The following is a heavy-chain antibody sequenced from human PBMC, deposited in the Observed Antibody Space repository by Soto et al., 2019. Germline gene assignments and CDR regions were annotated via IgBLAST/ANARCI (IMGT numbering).Heavy chain of an antibody. V-gene: IGHV1-3*01. J-gene: IGHJ4*02. D-gene: IGHD6-13*01. CDR3: AGAYSSSWYYFDY. Sequence: ASVKVSCKASGYTFTSYAMHWVRQAPGQRLEWMGWINAGNGNTKYSQKFQGRVTINRDTSASTAYMELSSLRSEDTAVYYCAGAYSSSWYYFDYWGQGTLVTVSS. CDR2: INAGNGNT. CDR1: GYTFTSYA.